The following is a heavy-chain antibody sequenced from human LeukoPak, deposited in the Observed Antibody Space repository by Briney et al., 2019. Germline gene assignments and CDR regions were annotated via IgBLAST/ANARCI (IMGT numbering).Heavy chain of an antibody. Sequence: PGGSLRLSCAASGFTFSSYGMHWVRQAPGKGLEWVAVIWYDGSNKYYADSVKGRFTISRDNSKNTLYLQMNSLRAEDTAVYYCARDNDQRIAALGYWGQGTLVTVSS. V-gene: IGHV3-33*01. J-gene: IGHJ4*02. CDR2: IWYDGSNK. CDR1: GFTFSSYG. CDR3: ARDNDQRIAALGY. D-gene: IGHD6-13*01.